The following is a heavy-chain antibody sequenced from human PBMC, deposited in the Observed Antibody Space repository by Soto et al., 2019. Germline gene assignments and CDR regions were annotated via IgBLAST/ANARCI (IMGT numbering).Heavy chain of an antibody. D-gene: IGHD4-17*01. V-gene: IGHV4-4*02. Sequence: QVQLQESGPGLVKPSGTLSLICAVSGVSMSSSNWWSWVRQAPGKGLEWIGEIYHSGRTNYNPYLKSRVTMLVNEANNHIALTLTSLTAADTAVYYCARGPGDYASYYNSGMDVWGQGTSVTVSS. CDR1: GVSMSSSNW. CDR2: IYHSGRT. J-gene: IGHJ6*02. CDR3: ARGPGDYASYYNSGMDV.